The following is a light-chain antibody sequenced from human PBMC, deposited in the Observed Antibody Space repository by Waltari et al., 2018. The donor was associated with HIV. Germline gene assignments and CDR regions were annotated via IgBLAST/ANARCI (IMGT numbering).Light chain of an antibody. Sequence: QSVLTQPPSASGTPGQRVSISCSGRSSNIGSNIVNWYQQLTGTAPKLLIYSNNRRPSGVPDRFSGSKSGTSASLAISGLQSEGEADYYCAALDDSLNAWGFGGGTKLTVL. J-gene: IGLJ3*02. V-gene: IGLV1-44*01. CDR3: AALDDSLNAWG. CDR2: SNN. CDR1: SSNIGSNI.